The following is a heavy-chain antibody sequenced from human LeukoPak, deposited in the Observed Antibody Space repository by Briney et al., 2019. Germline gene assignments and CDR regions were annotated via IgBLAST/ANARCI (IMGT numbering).Heavy chain of an antibody. Sequence: SQTLSLTCTVSGGSISSGGYYWSWIRQHPGKGLEWIGCIYHSGTTYYNPSLKSRITISVDTSKNQFSLKLSSVTAADTAVYFCARDRGGSYHYYGMDVWGQGITVTVSS. CDR3: ARDRGGSYHYYGMDV. J-gene: IGHJ6*02. D-gene: IGHD6-25*01. V-gene: IGHV4-31*03. CDR2: IYHSGTT. CDR1: GGSISSGGYY.